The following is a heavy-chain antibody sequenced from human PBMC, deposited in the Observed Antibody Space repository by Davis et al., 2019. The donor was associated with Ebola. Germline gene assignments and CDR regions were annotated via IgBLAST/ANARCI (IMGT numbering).Heavy chain of an antibody. D-gene: IGHD3-22*01. V-gene: IGHV4-34*01. CDR1: GGSFSGYY. Sequence: SETLSLTCAVYGGSFSGYYWSWIRQPPGKGLEWIGEINHSGSTNYNPSLKSRVTISVDTSKNQFSLKLSSVTAADTAVYYCARDRSDSSGYYLYYYYGMDVWGKGTTVTVSS. J-gene: IGHJ6*04. CDR2: INHSGST. CDR3: ARDRSDSSGYYLYYYYGMDV.